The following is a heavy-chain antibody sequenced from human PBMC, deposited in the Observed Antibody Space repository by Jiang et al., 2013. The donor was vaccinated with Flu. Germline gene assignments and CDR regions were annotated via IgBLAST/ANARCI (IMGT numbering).Heavy chain of an antibody. Sequence: VQLVESGGGVVQPGRSLRLSCAASGFTFSSYGMHWVRQAPGKGLEWVAVISYDGSNKYYADSVKGRFTISRDNSKNTLYLQMNSLRAEDTAVYYCAKDDYYGSGNLFNWGQGTLVTVSS. V-gene: IGHV3-30*18. J-gene: IGHJ4*02. CDR1: GFTFSSYG. CDR2: ISYDGSNK. D-gene: IGHD3-10*01. CDR3: AKDDYYGSGNLFN.